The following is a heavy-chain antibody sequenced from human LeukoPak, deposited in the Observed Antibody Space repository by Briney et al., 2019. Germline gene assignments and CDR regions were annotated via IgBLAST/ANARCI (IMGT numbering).Heavy chain of an antibody. V-gene: IGHV1-8*01. CDR1: GYTFTSYD. D-gene: IGHD3-22*01. Sequence: GASVKVSCKASGYTFTSYDINWVRQATGQGLEWMGWMNPNSGNTGYAQKFQGRVTMTRNTSISTAYMELSSLRSEDTAVYYCASIPMASYYYDSSGYYTLMGDYWGQGTLVTVSS. J-gene: IGHJ4*02. CDR2: MNPNSGNT. CDR3: ASIPMASYYYDSSGYYTLMGDY.